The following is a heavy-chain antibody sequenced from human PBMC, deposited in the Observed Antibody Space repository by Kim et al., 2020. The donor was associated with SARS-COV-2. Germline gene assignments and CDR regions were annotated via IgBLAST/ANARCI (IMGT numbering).Heavy chain of an antibody. Sequence: SETLSLTCAVYGGSFSGYYWSWIRQPPGKGLEWIGEINHSGSTNYNPSLKSRVTISVDTSKNQFSLKLSSVTAADTAVYYCARAAAGMGYWGQGTLVTVS. CDR3: ARAAAGMGY. D-gene: IGHD6-13*01. CDR1: GGSFSGYY. CDR2: INHSGST. V-gene: IGHV4-34*01. J-gene: IGHJ4*02.